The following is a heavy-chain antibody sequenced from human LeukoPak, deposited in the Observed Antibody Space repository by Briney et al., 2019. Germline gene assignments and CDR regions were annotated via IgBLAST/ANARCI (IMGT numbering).Heavy chain of an antibody. V-gene: IGHV4-39*01. J-gene: IGHJ4*02. D-gene: IGHD3-3*01. CDR1: GGSISSSSYY. CDR2: IYYSGST. CDR3: ARLVGVAGRPPSDY. Sequence: SETLSLTCTVSGGSISSSSYYWGWIRQPPGKGLEWIGSIYYSGSTYYNPSLKSRVTISVDTSKNQFSLKLSSVTAADTAVYYCARLVGVAGRPPSDYWGQGTLVTVSS.